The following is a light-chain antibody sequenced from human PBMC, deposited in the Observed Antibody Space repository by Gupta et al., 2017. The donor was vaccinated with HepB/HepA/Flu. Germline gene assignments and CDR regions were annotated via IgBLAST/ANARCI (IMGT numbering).Light chain of an antibody. CDR1: QNINSY. CDR2: GAF. V-gene: IGKV1-39*01. Sequence: DIQMTQSPSSLSASVGDRITITCRASQNINSYLNWYQQSPGKAPNLLIFGAFSLQSGVPSRFSGSGSGTDFTLTISSLQPEDFATYYCQQSDSSPQTFGQGTKVEIK. J-gene: IGKJ1*01. CDR3: QQSDSSPQT.